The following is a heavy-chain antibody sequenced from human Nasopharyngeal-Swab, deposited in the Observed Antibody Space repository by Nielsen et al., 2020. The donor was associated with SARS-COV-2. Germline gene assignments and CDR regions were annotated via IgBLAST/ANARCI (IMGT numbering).Heavy chain of an antibody. D-gene: IGHD3-3*01. J-gene: IGHJ6*02. CDR3: ARDGLEYDFLRAYFMDD. V-gene: IGHV3-21*01. CDR1: GFTFNNYY. Sequence: GGSLTLSCAASGFTFNNYYFNWVRQAPGKLLEWVSSIISSSSYIYYADSVKGRFTISRDNAKNSLYLQMNSLRAEDTAVYYCARDGLEYDFLRAYFMDDWGQGTTVTVSS. CDR2: IISSSSYI.